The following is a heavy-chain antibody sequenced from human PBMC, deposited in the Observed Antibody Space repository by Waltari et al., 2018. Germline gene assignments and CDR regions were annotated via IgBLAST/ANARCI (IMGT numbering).Heavy chain of an antibody. J-gene: IGHJ4*02. CDR2: ISGSGGST. D-gene: IGHD3-3*01. Sequence: EVQLLESGGGLVQPGGSLRLSWAASGFPFSSYAMRWVRQAQGKGREWVSAISGSGGSTYYSDSVKGRFTISRDNSKNTLYLQMNSLRAEDTAVYYCAKDGYYDFWSGYPTLVYWGQGTLVTVSS. V-gene: IGHV3-23*01. CDR1: GFPFSSYA. CDR3: AKDGYYDFWSGYPTLVY.